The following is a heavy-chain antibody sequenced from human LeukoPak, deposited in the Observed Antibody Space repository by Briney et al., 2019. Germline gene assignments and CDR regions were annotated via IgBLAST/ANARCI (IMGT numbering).Heavy chain of an antibody. J-gene: IGHJ4*02. CDR3: ARDSGRTQIFDY. CDR1: GDSISRYY. D-gene: IGHD3-10*01. V-gene: IGHV4-59*01. Sequence: SETLSLTCTVSGDSISRYYWSWIRQPPGKGLEWIGYIYYHGSTNYNPSLKSRVTISVDASKNQFSLRLSSVAAADTAVYYCARDSGRTQIFDYWGQGTLVTVSS. CDR2: IYYHGST.